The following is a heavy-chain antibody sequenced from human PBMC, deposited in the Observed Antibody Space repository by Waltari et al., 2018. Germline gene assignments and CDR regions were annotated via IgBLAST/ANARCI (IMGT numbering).Heavy chain of an antibody. CDR2: IDHDWRST. Sequence: EVQLVESGGGLVQPGGSLRLSCAASGFTFSSYWMHWVRQAPGKGLVGSSRIDHDWRSTTYAAAVKGRFTISRDNAKNTLYLQMNRLRAEDTAGYYCAITQDLWSGTLDYWGQGTLGTVSS. V-gene: IGHV3-74*01. J-gene: IGHJ4*02. D-gene: IGHD3-3*01. CDR1: GFTFSSYW. CDR3: AITQDLWSGTLDY.